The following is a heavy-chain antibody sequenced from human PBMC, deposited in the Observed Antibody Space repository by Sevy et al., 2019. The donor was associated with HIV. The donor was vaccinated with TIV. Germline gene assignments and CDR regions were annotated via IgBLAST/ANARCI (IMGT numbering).Heavy chain of an antibody. Sequence: GGSLRLSCAASGFTFSHAWMSWVRQAPGKGLEWVGRIKGKTDRGTTDYAAPVTGRCTISRDDSKNTLFLQMNSLKTEDTAVYYCTTGATRSFFYYGMDVWGQGTTVTVSS. CDR2: IKGKTDRGTT. V-gene: IGHV3-15*01. J-gene: IGHJ6*02. CDR1: GFTFSHAW. D-gene: IGHD1-1*01. CDR3: TTGATRSFFYYGMDV.